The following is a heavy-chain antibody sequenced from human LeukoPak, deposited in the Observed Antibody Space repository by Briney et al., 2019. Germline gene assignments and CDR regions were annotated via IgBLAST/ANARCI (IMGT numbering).Heavy chain of an antibody. CDR3: ARLDVDTAMVIDY. Sequence: GESLKISCKGSGYSFTSYWISWVRQMPGKGREWMGRIDSSDSYTNYSPSFQGHVTISADKSISTAYLQWSSLKASDTAMYYCARLDVDTAMVIDYWGQGTLVTVSS. CDR1: GYSFTSYW. D-gene: IGHD5-18*01. CDR2: IDSSDSYT. J-gene: IGHJ4*02. V-gene: IGHV5-10-1*01.